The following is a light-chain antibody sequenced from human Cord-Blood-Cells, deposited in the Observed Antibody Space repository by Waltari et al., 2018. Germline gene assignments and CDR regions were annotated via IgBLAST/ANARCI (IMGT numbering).Light chain of an antibody. V-gene: IGLV2-23*01. CDR3: CSYAGSSTVV. CDR1: SSRVGSYNL. CDR2: EGS. Sequence: QSALTQPASVSGSPGQPITISSTGTSSRVGSYNLVSWYQQHPGKAPKLMIYEGSKWPSGVSNRFSGSKSGNTASLTISGLQAEDEADYYCCSYAGSSTVVFGGGTKLTVL. J-gene: IGLJ2*01.